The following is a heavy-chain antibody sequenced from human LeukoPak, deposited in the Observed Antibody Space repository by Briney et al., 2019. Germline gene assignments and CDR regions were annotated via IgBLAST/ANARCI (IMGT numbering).Heavy chain of an antibody. CDR3: AAGASPHDAFDI. CDR2: IVVGSGDT. CDR1: GFTFTSSA. V-gene: IGHV1-58*02. Sequence: AVKVSCKASGFTFTSSAMQWVRQARGQRLEWIGWIVVGSGDTNYAQKFQERVTITRDMSTSTAYMELSSLRSEDTAVYYCAAGASPHDAFDIWGQGTMVTVSS. D-gene: IGHD3-16*01. J-gene: IGHJ3*02.